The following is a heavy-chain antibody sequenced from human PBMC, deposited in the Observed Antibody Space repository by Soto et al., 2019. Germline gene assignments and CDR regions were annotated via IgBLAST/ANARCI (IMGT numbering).Heavy chain of an antibody. J-gene: IGHJ4*02. Sequence: EVQLVESGGGLVQSGGSLRLSCAVSGFTFSRYWMHWFRQDPGNGLVWVSSINTDGTNTQYADSVRGRFTVSRDNAKNTVYLQMISLRCEDTAVYYCAKDLIWRQSDYWGQGTLVVVSS. CDR1: GFTFSRYW. CDR2: INTDGTNT. D-gene: IGHD2-15*01. V-gene: IGHV3-74*03. CDR3: AKDLIWRQSDY.